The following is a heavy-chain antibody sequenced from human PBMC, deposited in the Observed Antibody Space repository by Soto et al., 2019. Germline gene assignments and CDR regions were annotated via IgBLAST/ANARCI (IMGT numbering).Heavy chain of an antibody. D-gene: IGHD3-9*01. Sequence: QVQLVQSGAEVKKPGASVKVSCKASGYTFTSYDINWVRQATGQGLEWMGWMNPNSGNTGYAQKFQGRATMTRNTSISTGYRELRSLRSDDTAVYYCASLTGALNYYYNGMDVWGQGATVTVSS. CDR2: MNPNSGNT. V-gene: IGHV1-8*01. CDR1: GYTFTSYD. J-gene: IGHJ6*02. CDR3: ASLTGALNYYYNGMDV.